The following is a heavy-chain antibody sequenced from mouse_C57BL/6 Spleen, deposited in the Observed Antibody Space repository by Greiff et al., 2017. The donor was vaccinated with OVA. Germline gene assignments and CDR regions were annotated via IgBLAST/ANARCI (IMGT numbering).Heavy chain of an antibody. CDR1: GFTFSDYG. Sequence: EVQWVESGGGLVKPGGSLKLSCAASGFTFSDYGMHWVRQAPEKGLEWVAYISSGSSTIYYADTVKGRFTISRDNAKNTLFLQMTSLRSEDTAMYYCARDFITTVVAPFDYWGQGTTLTVSS. J-gene: IGHJ2*01. CDR2: ISSGSSTI. CDR3: ARDFITTVVAPFDY. V-gene: IGHV5-17*01. D-gene: IGHD1-1*01.